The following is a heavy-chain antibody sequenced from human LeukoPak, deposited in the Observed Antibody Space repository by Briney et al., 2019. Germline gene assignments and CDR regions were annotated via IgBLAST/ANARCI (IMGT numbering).Heavy chain of an antibody. V-gene: IGHV1-2*02. J-gene: IGHJ5*02. CDR3: ARVTGLKSAPFDP. CDR2: INPNSGGT. D-gene: IGHD1-1*01. CDR1: GYTFTNYY. Sequence: ASVKVSCKASGYTFTNYYMHWVRQAPGQGLEWMGWINPNSGGTNYAQKFQGRVTMTRDTSISTAYMELSRLRSDDTAVYYCARVTGLKSAPFDPWGQGTLVTVSS.